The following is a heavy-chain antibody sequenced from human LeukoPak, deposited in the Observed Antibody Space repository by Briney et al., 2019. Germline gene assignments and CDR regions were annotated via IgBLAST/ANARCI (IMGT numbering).Heavy chain of an antibody. Sequence: TGGSLRLTCAASGFTFSSYAMSWVRQAPGKVLEWVSAINSAGSTYYGDSVRGRFTISGDNSKNVLHLQMNSLRAEDTALYYCAKDQNTVATAPFDYWGLGTLVTVSS. CDR3: AKDQNTVATAPFDY. D-gene: IGHD4-17*01. J-gene: IGHJ4*02. V-gene: IGHV3-23*01. CDR1: GFTFSSYA. CDR2: INSAGST.